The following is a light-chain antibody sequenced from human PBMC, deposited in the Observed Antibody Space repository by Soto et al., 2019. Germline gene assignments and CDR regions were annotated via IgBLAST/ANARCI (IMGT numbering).Light chain of an antibody. V-gene: IGKV3-20*01. CDR2: GTS. CDR3: QQYGSCT. J-gene: IGKJ1*01. Sequence: EIVLTQSPGTLSVSPGERATLSCRASQTISSNYLAWYQQKPGQAPSLLIYGTSSRATGIPDRFSGSGSGTDFNLPISRLEQEDSSIQYCQQYGSCTFRQGTKMEIK. CDR1: QTISSNY.